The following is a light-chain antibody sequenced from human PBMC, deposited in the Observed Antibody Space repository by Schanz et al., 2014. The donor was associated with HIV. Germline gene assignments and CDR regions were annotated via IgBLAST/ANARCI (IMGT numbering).Light chain of an antibody. CDR1: QGISSW. V-gene: IGKV1-12*01. Sequence: DIQMTQSPSSVSASVGDRVTITCRASQGISSWLAWYQQKPGKAPKLLIYSASTLNSEVPSRFSGSGSGTDFTLTINGLQPEDFATYYCQQGDTFPTFGQGTKLEI. J-gene: IGKJ2*01. CDR3: QQGDTFPT. CDR2: SAS.